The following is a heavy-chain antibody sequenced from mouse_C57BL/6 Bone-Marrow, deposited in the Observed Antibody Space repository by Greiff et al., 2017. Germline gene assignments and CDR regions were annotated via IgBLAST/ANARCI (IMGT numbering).Heavy chain of an antibody. CDR1: GFTFSDYG. Sequence: DVMLVESGGGLVKPGGSLKLSCAASGFTFSDYGMHWVRQAPKKGLEWVAYISSGSSTIYYADTVKGRFTISRDNAKNTPFLQMTSLRSEDTAMYYCARRDYSDYWGQGTTLTVSS. J-gene: IGHJ2*01. CDR2: ISSGSSTI. V-gene: IGHV5-17*01. CDR3: ARRDYSDY.